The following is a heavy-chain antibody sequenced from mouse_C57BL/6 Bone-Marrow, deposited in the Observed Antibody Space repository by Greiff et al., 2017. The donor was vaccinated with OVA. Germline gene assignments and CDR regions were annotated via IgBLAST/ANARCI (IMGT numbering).Heavy chain of an antibody. J-gene: IGHJ2*01. D-gene: IGHD4-1*01. CDR2: INPSNGGT. V-gene: IGHV1-53*01. Sequence: QVQLQQPGTELVKPGASVKLSCKASGYTFTSYWMHWVKQRPGQGLEWIGNINPSNGGTNYNEKFKSKATLTVDKSSSPAYMQLSSLTSEDSAVYECASPLVAVGRGVDYWGQGTTLSVSS. CDR1: GYTFTSYW. CDR3: ASPLVAVGRGVDY.